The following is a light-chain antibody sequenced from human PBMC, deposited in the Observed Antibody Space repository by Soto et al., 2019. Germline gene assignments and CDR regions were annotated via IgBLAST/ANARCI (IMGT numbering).Light chain of an antibody. CDR2: AAS. V-gene: IGKV1-39*01. Sequence: IQVTLTKEPLSSSVSYIVTITCLASQSIRNYLNWYQQKPGKAPKLLIYAASSLQSGVPSRFSGSGSGTDFTLTISSLHPEDFAFYYCQQTYCIPITFGQGTRLEI. J-gene: IGKJ5*01. CDR1: QSIRNY. CDR3: QQTYCIPIT.